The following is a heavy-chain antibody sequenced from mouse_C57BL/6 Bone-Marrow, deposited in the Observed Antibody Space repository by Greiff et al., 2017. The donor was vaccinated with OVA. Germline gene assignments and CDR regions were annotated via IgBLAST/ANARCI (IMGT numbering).Heavy chain of an antibody. V-gene: IGHV5-15*01. D-gene: IGHD1-1*02. Sequence: EVKVVESGGGLVQPGGSLKLSCAASGFTFSDYGMAWVRQAPRKGPEWVAFISNLAYSIYYADTVTGRFTISRENAKNTLYLEMSSLRSEDTAMYYCAREGVGYYFDYWGQGTTLTVSS. CDR2: ISNLAYSI. CDR1: GFTFSDYG. J-gene: IGHJ2*01. CDR3: AREGVGYYFDY.